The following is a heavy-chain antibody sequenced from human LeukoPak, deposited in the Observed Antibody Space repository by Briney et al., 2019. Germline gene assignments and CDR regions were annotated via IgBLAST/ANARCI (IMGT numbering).Heavy chain of an antibody. CDR3: ARANSPLVRGVTFYFDS. J-gene: IGHJ4*02. CDR2: ISSSSSTI. CDR1: GLSFTSYS. V-gene: IGHV3-48*02. Sequence: GGSLRLSCAASGLSFTSYSMMWVRQAPGKGLEWVSYISSSSSTIYYADSVMGRFTISRDNAKNSLYLQMNSLRDEDTAVYFCARANSPLVRGVTFYFDSWGQGTLVTVSS. D-gene: IGHD3-10*01.